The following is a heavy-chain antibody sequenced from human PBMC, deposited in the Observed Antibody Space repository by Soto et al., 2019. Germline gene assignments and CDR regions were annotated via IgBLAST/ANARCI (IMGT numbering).Heavy chain of an antibody. J-gene: IGHJ4*02. CDR2: ILYSGTT. CDR1: GGSISSGDYY. Sequence: QVQLQESGPGLVKPSQTLSLTCTVSGGSISSGDYYWSWIRQPPGKGLEWIGYILYSGTTNYNPALESRLTISVDASNDQFSLKLTSVTAADTAVYYCARNGALDYWGRGTLVTVSS. D-gene: IGHD2-8*01. CDR3: ARNGALDY. V-gene: IGHV4-30-4*01.